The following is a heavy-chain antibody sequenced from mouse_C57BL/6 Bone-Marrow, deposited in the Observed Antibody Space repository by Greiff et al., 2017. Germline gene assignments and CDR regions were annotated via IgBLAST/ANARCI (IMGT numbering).Heavy chain of an antibody. Sequence: EVKLVESGGGLVKPGGSLKLSCAASGFTFSSYAMSWVRQTPEKRLEWVATISDGGSYTYYPDNLKGRFTISRDNAKNNLYLQMSHLKSEDTAMYYCARHGSSTLDYWGQGTTLTVSS. D-gene: IGHD1-1*01. CDR3: ARHGSSTLDY. CDR2: ISDGGSYT. V-gene: IGHV5-4*03. CDR1: GFTFSSYA. J-gene: IGHJ2*01.